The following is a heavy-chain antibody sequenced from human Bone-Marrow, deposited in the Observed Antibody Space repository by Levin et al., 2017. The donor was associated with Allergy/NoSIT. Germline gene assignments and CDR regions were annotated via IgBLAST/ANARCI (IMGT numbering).Heavy chain of an antibody. J-gene: IGHJ6*02. D-gene: IGHD3-16*01. CDR3: AVYLGGGYGMDV. Sequence: ASVKVSCKASGYTFTGYYMHWVRQAPGQGLEWMGRINPNSGGTNYAQKFQGRVTMTRDTSISTAYMELSRLRSDDTAVYYCAVYLGGGYGMDVWGQGTTVTVSS. CDR2: INPNSGGT. V-gene: IGHV1-2*06. CDR1: GYTFTGYY.